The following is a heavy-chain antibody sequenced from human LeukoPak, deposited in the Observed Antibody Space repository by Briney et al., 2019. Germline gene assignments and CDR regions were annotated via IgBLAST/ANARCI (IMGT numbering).Heavy chain of an antibody. V-gene: IGHV4-4*02. Sequence: PSETLSLTCAVSGGSISSSNWWSWVRQPPGKGLEWIGEIYHSGSTNYNPSLKSRVTISVDTSKNQFSLKLSSVTAADTAVYYCARESHDSSGYYSRYFDYWGQGTLVTVSS. CDR1: GGSISSSNW. J-gene: IGHJ4*02. CDR3: ARESHDSSGYYSRYFDY. CDR2: IYHSGST. D-gene: IGHD3-22*01.